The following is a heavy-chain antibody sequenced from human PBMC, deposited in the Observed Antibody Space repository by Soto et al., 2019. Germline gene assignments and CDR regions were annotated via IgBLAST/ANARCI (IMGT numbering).Heavy chain of an antibody. CDR2: IYWDDDK. V-gene: IGHV2-5*02. CDR3: AHKKGSQSIGSFDY. CDR1: GFSLSTSGVG. J-gene: IGHJ4*02. D-gene: IGHD3-10*01. Sequence: SGPTLVNPTQTLTLTCTFSGFSLSTSGVGVGWIRQPPGKALEWLALIYWDDDKRYSPSLKGRLTITKDTSKNQVVLTMTNMDPVDTATYYCAHKKGSQSIGSFDYWGQGTLVTV.